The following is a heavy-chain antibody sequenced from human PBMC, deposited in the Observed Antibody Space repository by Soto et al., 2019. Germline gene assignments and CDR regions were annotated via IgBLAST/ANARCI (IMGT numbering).Heavy chain of an antibody. J-gene: IGHJ4*02. CDR1: GFTFNSHA. CDR2: ISYGGANK. D-gene: IGHD2-2*02. CDR3: ARGPRSCSSTTCYTVEL. Sequence: RLSCEVSGFTFNSHAMHWVRQAPGKGLEWVAVISYGGANKYYGDSVKGRFTISRDNSRKTLFLQMDSLRPEDTAVYYCARGPRSCSSTTCYTVELWGGGTLVAVSS. V-gene: IGHV3-30-3*02.